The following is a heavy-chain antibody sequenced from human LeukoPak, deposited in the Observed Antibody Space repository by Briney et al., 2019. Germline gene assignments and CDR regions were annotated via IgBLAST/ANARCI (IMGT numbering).Heavy chain of an antibody. CDR2: IYPGDSDT. J-gene: IGHJ4*02. D-gene: IGHD1-1*01. Sequence: GESLKISCKGPGYTFTNYWIAWVRQMPGKGLEWMGTIYPGDSDTRYSSSFQGQVTISADKSISTAYLQWSSLKASDTAMYYCARRFGRTTDYWGQGTLVTVSS. CDR1: GYTFTNYW. CDR3: ARRFGRTTDY. V-gene: IGHV5-51*01.